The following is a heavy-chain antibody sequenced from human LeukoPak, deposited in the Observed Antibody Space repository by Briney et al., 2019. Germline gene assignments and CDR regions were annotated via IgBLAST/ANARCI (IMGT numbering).Heavy chain of an antibody. Sequence: GGPLRLSCAVSGITLSNYGMSWVRQAPGKGLEWVAGISDSGGITKYADSVKGRFTISRDNSKNTLYLQMSSLRAEDTAVYFCAKRGVVIRVILVGFHKEAYYFDSWGQGALVTVSS. V-gene: IGHV3-23*01. CDR3: AKRGVVIRVILVGFHKEAYYFDS. CDR2: ISDSGGIT. D-gene: IGHD3-22*01. J-gene: IGHJ4*02. CDR1: GITLSNYG.